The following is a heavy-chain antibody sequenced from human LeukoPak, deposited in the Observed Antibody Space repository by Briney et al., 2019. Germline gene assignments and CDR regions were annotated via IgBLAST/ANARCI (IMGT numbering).Heavy chain of an antibody. CDR3: VAVPETDFWTGFYLDY. D-gene: IGHD3/OR15-3a*01. CDR1: GFTFSSYS. J-gene: IGHJ4*02. CDR2: ISSSSSTI. V-gene: IGHV3-48*02. Sequence: GGSLRLSCAASGFTFSSYSMNWVRQAPGKGLEWVSYISSSSSTIYYADSVKGRFTISRDNAKNSLYLQMNSLRDEDTAVYYCVAVPETDFWTGFYLDYWGQGILVTVSS.